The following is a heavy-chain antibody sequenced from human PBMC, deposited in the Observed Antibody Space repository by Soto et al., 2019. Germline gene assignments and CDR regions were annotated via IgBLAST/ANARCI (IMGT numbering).Heavy chain of an antibody. J-gene: IGHJ4*02. CDR2: VSAYNGNT. CDR3: ARGGQWDFLSDY. D-gene: IGHD1-26*01. Sequence: ASVKVSCKASGYTFTSYDINWVRQAPGQGLEWMGWVSAYNGNTHYEQKLQGRVTLTTDTSTSTAYMELRSLRSDHTAVYFCARGGQWDFLSDYWGQGTLVTVSS. V-gene: IGHV1-18*01. CDR1: GYTFTSYD.